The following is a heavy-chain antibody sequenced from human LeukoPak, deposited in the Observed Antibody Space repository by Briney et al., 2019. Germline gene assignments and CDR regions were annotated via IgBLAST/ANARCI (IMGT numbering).Heavy chain of an antibody. J-gene: IGHJ6*02. Sequence: GGSLRLSGAASGFTFSSYWMHWVRQAPGKGLVWVLRINIDGSNTSYADSVKGRFTISRDNAKNTLYLQMNSLRAEDTAVYDCARASEEYCSGTSCPDYYYYGMDVWGHRTTFSVSS. CDR1: GFTFSSYW. CDR2: INIDGSNT. V-gene: IGHV3-74*01. CDR3: ARASEEYCSGTSCPDYYYYGMDV. D-gene: IGHD2-2*01.